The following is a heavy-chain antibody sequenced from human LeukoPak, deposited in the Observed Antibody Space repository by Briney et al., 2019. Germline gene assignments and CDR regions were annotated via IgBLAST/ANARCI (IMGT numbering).Heavy chain of an antibody. CDR1: GGSISSSNW. CDR3: ARAGTMVRGVIIGVGDWFDP. D-gene: IGHD3-10*01. J-gene: IGHJ5*02. Sequence: SGTLSLTCAVSGGSISSSNWWSWVRQPPGKGLEWIGYIYYSGSTYYNPSLKSRVTISVDTSKNQFSLKLSSVTAADTAVYYCARAGTMVRGVIIGVGDWFDPWGQGTLVTVSS. CDR2: IYYSGST. V-gene: IGHV4-4*02.